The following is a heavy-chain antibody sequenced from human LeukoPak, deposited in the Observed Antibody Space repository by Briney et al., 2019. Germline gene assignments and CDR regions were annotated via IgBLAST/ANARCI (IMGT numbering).Heavy chain of an antibody. CDR2: IIPILGIA. D-gene: IGHD3-22*01. CDR1: GYTFSGYY. V-gene: IGHV1-69*02. J-gene: IGHJ4*02. CDR3: ARSLNYYDSSPVY. Sequence: SVKVSCKASGYTFSGYYMRWVRQAPGQGLEWMGRIIPILGIANYAQKFQGRVTITADKSTSTAYMELSSLRSEDTAVYYCARSLNYYDSSPVYWGQGTLVTVSS.